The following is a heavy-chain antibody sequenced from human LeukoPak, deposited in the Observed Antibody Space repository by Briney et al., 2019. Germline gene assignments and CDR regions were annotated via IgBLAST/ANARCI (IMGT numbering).Heavy chain of an antibody. J-gene: IGHJ3*02. Sequence: SQTLSLTCTVSGGSISSGDYYWSWIRQPPGKGLEWIGYIYYSGSTYYNPSLKSRVTISVDTSKNQFSLKLSSVTAADTAVYYCARDAPYYYDSSIWGQGTMVTVSS. CDR3: ARDAPYYYDSSI. V-gene: IGHV4-30-4*01. D-gene: IGHD3-22*01. CDR2: IYYSGST. CDR1: GGSISSGDYY.